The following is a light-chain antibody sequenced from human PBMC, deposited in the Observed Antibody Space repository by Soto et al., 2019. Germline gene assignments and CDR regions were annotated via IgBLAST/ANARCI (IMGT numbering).Light chain of an antibody. Sequence: QSVLTQPPSASGSPGQSVTISCTGTSXDVVGYNHVSWYQKQQGKAPKIMIYEVSKRPSGVPDRFYGSKSGKTASMTVSGLKDEDEDDYYSCSYAHTNNPYVFGTRTKATVL. V-gene: IGLV2-8*01. J-gene: IGLJ1*01. CDR1: SXDVVGYNH. CDR3: CSYAHTNNPYV. CDR2: EVS.